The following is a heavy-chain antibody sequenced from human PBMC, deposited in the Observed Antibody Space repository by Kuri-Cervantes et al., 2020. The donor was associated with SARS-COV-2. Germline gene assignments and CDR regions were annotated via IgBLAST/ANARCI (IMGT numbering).Heavy chain of an antibody. CDR2: IRYDGSNK. CDR1: GFTFSSYG. V-gene: IGHV3-30*02. Sequence: GESLKISCAASGFTFSSYGMHWVRQAPGKGLEWVAFIRYDGSNKYYADSVKGRFTISRDNSKNTLYLQMNSLRAEDTAVYYCARSDIGFLDYWGQGTLVTDSS. D-gene: IGHD3-3*01. CDR3: ARSDIGFLDY. J-gene: IGHJ4*02.